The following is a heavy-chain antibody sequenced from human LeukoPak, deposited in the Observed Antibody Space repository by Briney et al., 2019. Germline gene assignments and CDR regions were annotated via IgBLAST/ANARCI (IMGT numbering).Heavy chain of an antibody. V-gene: IGHV1-24*01. D-gene: IGHD1-1*01. CDR3: ATVPVGYNWNPGSYMDV. CDR1: GYTLTELS. Sequence: ASVKVSCKVSGYTLTELSMHWVRQAPGKGLEWMGGFDPEDGETIYAQKFQGRVTMTEDTSTDTAYMELSSLRSEDTAVYYCATVPVGYNWNPGSYMDVWGKGTTVTVSS. CDR2: FDPEDGET. J-gene: IGHJ6*03.